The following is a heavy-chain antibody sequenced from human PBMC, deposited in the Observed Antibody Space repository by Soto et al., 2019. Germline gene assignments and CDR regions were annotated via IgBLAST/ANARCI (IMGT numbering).Heavy chain of an antibody. V-gene: IGHV3-21*01. J-gene: IGHJ4*02. CDR2: ISSSSSYI. D-gene: IGHD2-2*02. Sequence: EVQLVESGGGLVKPGGSLRLSCAASGFTFSSYSMNWVRQAPGKGLEWVSSISSSSSYIYYADSVKGRFTISRDNAKNSLYLQMNSLRDEDTAVYYCARGEERHCSSTSCYSPFDYWGQGTLVTVSS. CDR1: GFTFSSYS. CDR3: ARGEERHCSSTSCYSPFDY.